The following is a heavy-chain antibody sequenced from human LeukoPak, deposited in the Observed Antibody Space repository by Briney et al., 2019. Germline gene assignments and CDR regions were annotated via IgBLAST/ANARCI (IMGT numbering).Heavy chain of an antibody. CDR2: ISGSGGST. J-gene: IGHJ6*03. CDR1: GFTFSSYG. Sequence: GGSLRLSCAASGFTFSSYGVSWVRQAPGKGLEWVSAISGSGGSTYYASSVKGRFTISRDNSKNTLYLQMKSLRAEATAVYYCSKSGGTSLYYYYYMGVWGKGTTVT. CDR3: SKSGGTSLYYYYYMGV. V-gene: IGHV3-23*01. D-gene: IGHD1-1*01.